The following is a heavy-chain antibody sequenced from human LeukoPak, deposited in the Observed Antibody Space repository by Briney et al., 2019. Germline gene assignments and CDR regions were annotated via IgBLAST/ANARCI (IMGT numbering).Heavy chain of an antibody. CDR2: IYTSGST. V-gene: IGHV4-4*07. CDR3: ARTSGWYVVGTYYYYMDV. CDR1: GYSISISYY. D-gene: IGHD6-19*01. J-gene: IGHJ6*03. Sequence: PSETLSLTCTVSGYSISISYYWSWIRQPAGKGLEWIGRIYTSGSTNYNPPLKSRVTMSVDTSKNQFSLKLSSVTAADTAVYYCARTSGWYVVGTYYYYMDVWGKGTTVTVSS.